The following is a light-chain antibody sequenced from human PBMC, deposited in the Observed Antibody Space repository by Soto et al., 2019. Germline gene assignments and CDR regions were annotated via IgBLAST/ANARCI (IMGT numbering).Light chain of an antibody. CDR3: QQHNSYSWT. Sequence: DIQMTQSPSTLSASVGDRVTITCRARQSIRSWLAWYQQKPVKAPKLLIYDASSLESGVPSRFSGSGSGTEFTITISSLQTDDFETYYCQQHNSYSWTFGQGT. CDR2: DAS. J-gene: IGKJ1*01. CDR1: QSIRSW. V-gene: IGKV1-5*01.